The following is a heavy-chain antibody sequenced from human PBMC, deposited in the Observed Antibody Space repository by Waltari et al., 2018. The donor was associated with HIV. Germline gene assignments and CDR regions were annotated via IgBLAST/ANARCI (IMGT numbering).Heavy chain of an antibody. J-gene: IGHJ4*02. Sequence: QSQLVQSGAEVKKPGASVKVSCKESGYSSTSYYVPCVRQAPGQGLEWMAIINPSGGSTSYAQKFQGRVTMTRDTSTSTVYMELSSLRSEDTAVYYCARGSIHYYDSSGYYLDYWGQGTLVTVSS. CDR2: INPSGGST. CDR3: ARGSIHYYDSSGYYLDY. V-gene: IGHV1-46*01. CDR1: GYSSTSYY. D-gene: IGHD3-22*01.